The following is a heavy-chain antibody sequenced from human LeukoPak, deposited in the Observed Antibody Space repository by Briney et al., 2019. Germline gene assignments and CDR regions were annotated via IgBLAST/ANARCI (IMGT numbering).Heavy chain of an antibody. CDR3: ARDSGKALRHFDL. Sequence: GGSLRLSCAASGFTFSSYWMSWVRQAPGKGLEWVANIKQDGSEKYYVDSVKGRFTISRDNAKNSLYLQMNSLRAEDTAVYYCARDSGKALRHFDLWGRGTLVTVSS. J-gene: IGHJ2*01. CDR1: GFTFSSYW. V-gene: IGHV3-7*01. CDR2: IKQDGSEK. D-gene: IGHD3-10*01.